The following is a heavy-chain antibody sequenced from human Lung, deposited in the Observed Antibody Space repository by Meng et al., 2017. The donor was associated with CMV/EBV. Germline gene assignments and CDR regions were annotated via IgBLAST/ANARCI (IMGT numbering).Heavy chain of an antibody. CDR2: IIPIFGTA. CDR1: GGTFSSYA. D-gene: IGHD3-3*01. Sequence: SVKVSCKASGGTFSSYAISWVRQAPGQGLEWMGGIIPIFGTANYAQKFQGRVTITTDESTSTAYMELSSLRSEDTAVYYCARVTIFGAYGMDVWGQGTAVTVYS. V-gene: IGHV1-69*05. J-gene: IGHJ6*02. CDR3: ARVTIFGAYGMDV.